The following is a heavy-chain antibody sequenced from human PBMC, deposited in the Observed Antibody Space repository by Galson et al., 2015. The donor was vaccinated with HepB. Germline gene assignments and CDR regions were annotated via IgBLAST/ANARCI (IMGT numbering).Heavy chain of an antibody. CDR1: GFTFSSFG. CDR2: IRNTGGSK. D-gene: IGHD1-26*01. J-gene: IGHJ4*02. CDR3: ANGRPWELPSDY. V-gene: IGHV3-23*01. Sequence: SLRLSCAVSGFTFSSFGMAWVRQRPGKGLEWVSAIRNTGGSKNYIDSGKGRFTVSRDNSRNTLYLQMNRLTTEDTAVYFCANGRPWELPSDYWGQGTRVTVSS.